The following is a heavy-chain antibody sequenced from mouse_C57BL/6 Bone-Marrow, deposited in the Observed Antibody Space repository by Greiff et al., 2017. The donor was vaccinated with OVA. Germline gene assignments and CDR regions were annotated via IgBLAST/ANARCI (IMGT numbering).Heavy chain of an antibody. Sequence: VQLQQPGAELVRPGSSVKLSCKASGYTFTSYWMHWVKQRPIQGLEWIGNIDPSDSETHYNQKFKDKATLTVDKSSSTAYMQLSRLTSEDSAVYYCAREGRITTVVVYYYAMDYWGQGTSVTVSS. CDR1: GYTFTSYW. V-gene: IGHV1-52*01. CDR3: AREGRITTVVVYYYAMDY. J-gene: IGHJ4*01. D-gene: IGHD1-1*01. CDR2: IDPSDSET.